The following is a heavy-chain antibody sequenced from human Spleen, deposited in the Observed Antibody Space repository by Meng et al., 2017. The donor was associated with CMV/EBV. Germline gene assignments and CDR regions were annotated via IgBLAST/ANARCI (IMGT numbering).Heavy chain of an antibody. Sequence: TGSGGSVSSGNYYWSWIRQPPGKGLECIGYVHYSGSTNYNPSLRSRATISVDTSKNQFSLKLSSVTAAYTAVYYCARSPGYPREFGYWGQGTLVTVSS. CDR1: GGSVSSGNYY. D-gene: IGHD3-10*01. CDR2: VHYSGST. CDR3: ARSPGYPREFGY. J-gene: IGHJ4*02. V-gene: IGHV4-61*01.